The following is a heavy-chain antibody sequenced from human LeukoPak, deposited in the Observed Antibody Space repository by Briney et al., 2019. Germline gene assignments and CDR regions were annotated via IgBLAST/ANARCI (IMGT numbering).Heavy chain of an antibody. V-gene: IGHV3-23*01. D-gene: IGHD3-22*01. J-gene: IGHJ4*02. CDR1: GFTFSSYW. CDR3: AKGPQLYSGYHPDY. CDR2: ITGSDDST. Sequence: GGSLRLSCAASGFTFSSYWMTWVRQASGKGLEWVSPITGSDDSTYYADSVKGRFTISRDNSKSTLYLQMNGLRADDTAIYYCAKGPQLYSGYHPDYWGQGTLVTVSS.